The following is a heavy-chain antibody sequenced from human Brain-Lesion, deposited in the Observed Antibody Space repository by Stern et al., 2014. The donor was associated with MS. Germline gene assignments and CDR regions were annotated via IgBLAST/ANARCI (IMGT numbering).Heavy chain of an antibody. CDR2: MNPYSGNT. J-gene: IGHJ4*02. Sequence: QVQLGQSGAEVKKPGASVKVSCKASGYTFSSYDITWVRQASGHGLEWMGWMNPYSGNTGYAQKFKGRVSMTRDPSISTVYMELTSLTSDDTAVYFCARAVRNQLLSEYWGQGTLVTVSS. CDR1: GYTFSSYD. CDR3: ARAVRNQLLSEY. D-gene: IGHD2-2*01. V-gene: IGHV1-8*01.